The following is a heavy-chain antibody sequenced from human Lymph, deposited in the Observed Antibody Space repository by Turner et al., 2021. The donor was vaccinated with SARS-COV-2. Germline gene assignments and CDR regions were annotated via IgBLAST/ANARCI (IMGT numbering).Heavy chain of an antibody. V-gene: IGHV3-33*01. CDR1: GFTFSSHG. J-gene: IGHJ6*02. CDR3: AREGDALAGGMDV. Sequence: QVQLVESGGGVVQPGRSLGLSWPASGFTFSSHGMHWVRQAPGKGLEWVAVIWYDGSNKYYADSVKGRFTISRDNSKNTLYLQMNSLRAEDTAVYYCAREGDALAGGMDVWGQGTTVTVSS. CDR2: IWYDGSNK. D-gene: IGHD2-15*01.